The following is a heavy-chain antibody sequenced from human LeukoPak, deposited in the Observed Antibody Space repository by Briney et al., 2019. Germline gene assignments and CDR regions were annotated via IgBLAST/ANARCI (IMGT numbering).Heavy chain of an antibody. D-gene: IGHD3-10*01. V-gene: IGHV4-59*01. CDR1: GGSIRNYY. CDR3: ARDAMAGGIYYSFYMDV. CDR2: IFYSGST. Sequence: SETLSLTCTVSGGSIRNYYWSWIRQPAGKGLEWIGYIFYSGSTVYNPSLKSRVTMSVDTSKSRFSLNLISVTAVDTAVYYCARDAMAGGIYYSFYMDVWGKGTTVTVSS. J-gene: IGHJ6*03.